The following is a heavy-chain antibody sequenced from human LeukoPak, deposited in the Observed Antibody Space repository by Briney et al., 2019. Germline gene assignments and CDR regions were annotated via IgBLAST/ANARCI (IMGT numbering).Heavy chain of an antibody. CDR1: GYTFTSYY. CDR2: INPSGGST. V-gene: IGHV1-46*01. D-gene: IGHD6-19*01. J-gene: IGHJ5*02. CDR3: ARDRREAGTGENWFDP. Sequence: ASVKVSCKASGYTFTSYYMHWVRQAPGQGLEWMGIINPSGGSTSYAQKFQGRVTMTRDTSTSTVYMELSSLRSKDTAVYYCARDRREAGTGENWFDPWGQGTLVTVSS.